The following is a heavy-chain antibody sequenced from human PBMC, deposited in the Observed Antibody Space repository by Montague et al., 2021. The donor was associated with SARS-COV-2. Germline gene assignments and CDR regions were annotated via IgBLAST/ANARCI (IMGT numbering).Heavy chain of an antibody. D-gene: IGHD5-24*01. CDR3: ARHARGEGYTSWFDS. Sequence: SETLSLTCTVSGDSVSRGSSYWSWIRQPPGKGLEWIGYIYYTGSRKYNSSLKSRLTISVDTSKNQFSLKLSSVTAADTAVYYCARHARGEGYTSWFDSWGQGTVVTVSS. CDR2: IYYTGSR. V-gene: IGHV4-61*01. CDR1: GDSVSRGSSY. J-gene: IGHJ5*01.